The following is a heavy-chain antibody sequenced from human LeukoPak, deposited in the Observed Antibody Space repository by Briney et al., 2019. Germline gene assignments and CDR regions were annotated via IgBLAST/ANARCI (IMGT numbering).Heavy chain of an antibody. CDR2: ISSSSSYI. J-gene: IGHJ4*02. CDR1: GFTFSSYS. CDR3: ARDYGEYYGGFDY. D-gene: IGHD3-3*01. Sequence: PGGSLRLSCAASGFTFSSYSMNWVRQAPGKGLEWVSSISSSSSYIYYADSVKGRFTISRDNAKNSLYLQMNSLRAEDTAVYYCARDYGEYYGGFDYWGQGTLVTVSS. V-gene: IGHV3-21*01.